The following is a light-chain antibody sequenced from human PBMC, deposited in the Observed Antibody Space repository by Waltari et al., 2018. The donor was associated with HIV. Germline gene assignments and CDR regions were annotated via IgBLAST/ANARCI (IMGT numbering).Light chain of an antibody. CDR2: RNN. J-gene: IGLJ3*02. Sequence: QSALTQPPSASGSPGQRVTISCSGGTSNIATNYVFWYKQFPGTSPRFLIYRNNQRPPGVPDRLSGSKSGTSASLVISGLRSEDAGDYYCATWDANLRGPVFGGGARVTVL. CDR1: TSNIATNY. V-gene: IGLV1-47*01. CDR3: ATWDANLRGPV.